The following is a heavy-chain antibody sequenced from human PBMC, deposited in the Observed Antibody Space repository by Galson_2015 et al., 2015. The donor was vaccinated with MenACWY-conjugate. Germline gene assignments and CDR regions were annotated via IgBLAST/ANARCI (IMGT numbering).Heavy chain of an antibody. Sequence: SLRLSCAASGFTFSSYWMHWVRQAPGKGLVWVSRINRDGSSATYADSGKGRFTISRDNAKNTLYLQMNSLRDEDMAVYYCARDRKVHIASLPSNYFDPWGQGSQVTVSS. J-gene: IGHJ5*02. CDR1: GFTFSSYW. V-gene: IGHV3-74*01. CDR2: INRDGSSA. D-gene: IGHD5-12*01. CDR3: ARDRKVHIASLPSNYFDP.